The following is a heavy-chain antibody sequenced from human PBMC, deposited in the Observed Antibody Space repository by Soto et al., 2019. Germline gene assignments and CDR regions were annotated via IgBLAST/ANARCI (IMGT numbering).Heavy chain of an antibody. D-gene: IGHD3-16*01. Sequence: PGGSLRLSCAAAGFPFNNYGMHWVRQAPGKGLEWVAVIWYDASHKYYADSVKGRFTISRDNSKNTLYLQMSSLRGEDTAVYYCARDKTFGGTIGSAFDSWGQGTLVTVSS. CDR1: GFPFNNYG. CDR3: ARDKTFGGTIGSAFDS. CDR2: IWYDASHK. J-gene: IGHJ4*02. V-gene: IGHV3-33*01.